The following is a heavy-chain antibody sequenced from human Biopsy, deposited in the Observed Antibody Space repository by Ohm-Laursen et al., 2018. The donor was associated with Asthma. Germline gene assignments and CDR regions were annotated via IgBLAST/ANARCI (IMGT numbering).Heavy chain of an antibody. CDR2: ISYDGNHK. D-gene: IGHD5-12*01. Sequence: SLRLSCSATGFMFRSFGMHWVRQAPGKGLEWVAVISYDGNHKFYEDSVKGRFTISRDNSKNTLYLQMNSLRTEDTAVYYCAKRRGYSGHDNDYWGQGTLVIVSA. J-gene: IGHJ4*02. CDR1: GFMFRSFG. V-gene: IGHV3-30*18. CDR3: AKRRGYSGHDNDY.